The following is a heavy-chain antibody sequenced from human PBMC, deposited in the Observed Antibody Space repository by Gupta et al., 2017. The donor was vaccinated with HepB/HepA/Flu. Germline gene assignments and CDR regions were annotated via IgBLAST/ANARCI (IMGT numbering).Heavy chain of an antibody. CDR1: GFAFSSYE. CDR2: ISSSGETI. Sequence: EVMLVESGGGLKQPGSSLRLSCAATGFAFSSYEMNWVRQAPGKGLEWISYISSSGETIYYADSGRGRFTISRDNAKKSLYLQMNNLRVEDTALYYCAHVGDYGDYWGQGTLVNVS. CDR3: AHVGDYGDY. J-gene: IGHJ4*02. V-gene: IGHV3-48*03. D-gene: IGHD2-21*01.